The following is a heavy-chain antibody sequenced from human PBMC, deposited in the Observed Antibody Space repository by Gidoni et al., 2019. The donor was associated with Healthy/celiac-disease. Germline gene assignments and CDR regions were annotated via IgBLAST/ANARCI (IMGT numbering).Heavy chain of an antibody. D-gene: IGHD3-16*01. CDR1: GFTFSSYA. CDR2: ISGSGGST. J-gene: IGHJ3*02. V-gene: IGHV3-23*01. Sequence: EVQLLESGGGLVQPGGSLRLSCAASGFTFSSYAMGWVRQAPGKGLEWVSAISGSGGSTYYADSVKGRFTISRDNSKNTLYLQMNSLRAEDTAVYYCAKDGLYSSAFDIWGQGTMVTVSS. CDR3: AKDGLYSSAFDI.